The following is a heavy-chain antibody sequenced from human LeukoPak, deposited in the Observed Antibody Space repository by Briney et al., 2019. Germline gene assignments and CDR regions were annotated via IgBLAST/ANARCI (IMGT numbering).Heavy chain of an antibody. J-gene: IGHJ5*02. V-gene: IGHV1-8*01. Sequence: ASVKASCKAPGYTFTSYDINWVRQATGQGLEWMGWMNPNSGNTGYAQKFQGRVTMTRNTSISTAYMELSSLRSEDTAVYYCARVMGGYDSGWFDPWGQGTLVTVSS. CDR3: ARVMGGYDSGWFDP. CDR1: GYTFTSYD. D-gene: IGHD5-12*01. CDR2: MNPNSGNT.